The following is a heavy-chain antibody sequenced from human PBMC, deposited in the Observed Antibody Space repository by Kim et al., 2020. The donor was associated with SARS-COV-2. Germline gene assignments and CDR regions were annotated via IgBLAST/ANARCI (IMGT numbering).Heavy chain of an antibody. J-gene: IGHJ4*02. Sequence: TSYADSVKGRLTISRDNSKNTLYRQMNSLRAEDTAVYYCAKVSWQWLEEGWGQGTLVTVSS. D-gene: IGHD6-19*01. CDR3: AKVSWQWLEEG. V-gene: IGHV3-23*01. CDR2: T.